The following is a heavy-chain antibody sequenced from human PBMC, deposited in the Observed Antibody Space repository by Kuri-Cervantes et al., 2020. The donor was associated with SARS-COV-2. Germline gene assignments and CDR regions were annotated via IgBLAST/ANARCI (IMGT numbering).Heavy chain of an antibody. CDR3: ARDLGPSGFDY. CDR2: ISWNSGSI. V-gene: IGHV3-9*01. D-gene: IGHD3-10*01. J-gene: IGHJ4*02. Sequence: SLKISCAASGFTFDDYAMHWVRQAPGKGLEWVSGISWNSGSIGYADSVKGRFTISRDNAKNSLYLQMNSLRAEDTAVYYCARDLGPSGFDYWGQGTLVTVSS. CDR1: GFTFDDYA.